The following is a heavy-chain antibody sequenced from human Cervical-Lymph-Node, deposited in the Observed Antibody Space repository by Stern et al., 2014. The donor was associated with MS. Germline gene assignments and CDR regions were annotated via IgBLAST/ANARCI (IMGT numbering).Heavy chain of an antibody. V-gene: IGHV3-74*02. J-gene: IGHJ3*02. Sequence: EVHLVESGGGFVPPGGSLRLSCAASGFTFSSYWMHWVRQAPGKGLVWVSRINSDGSSTSYADSVKGRFTISRDNAKNTLYLQMNSLRAEDTAVYYCARVWSWSGAFDIWGQGTMVTVSS. CDR2: INSDGSST. CDR1: GFTFSSYW. CDR3: ARVWSWSGAFDI. D-gene: IGHD2-8*02.